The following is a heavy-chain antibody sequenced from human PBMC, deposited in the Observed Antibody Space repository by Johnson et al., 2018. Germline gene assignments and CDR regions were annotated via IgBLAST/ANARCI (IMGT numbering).Heavy chain of an antibody. D-gene: IGHD3-10*01. CDR2: IKQDGSEK. CDR3: ARGRITMVRDYYDMDV. CDR1: GFTFSSYW. J-gene: IGHJ6*03. V-gene: IGHV3-7*01. Sequence: VQLVESGGGLVQPGGSLRLSCAASGFTFSSYWMCWVRPAPGKGLEWVANIKQDGSEKYYVDSVKGRFTSSRDNAKNSLYLQMNSLRAVDTAGYYCARGRITMVRDYYDMDVGGKGTTVTVS.